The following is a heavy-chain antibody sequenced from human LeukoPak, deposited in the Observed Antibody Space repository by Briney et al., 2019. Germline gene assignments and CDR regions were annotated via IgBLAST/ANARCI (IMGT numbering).Heavy chain of an antibody. CDR2: IHPTSGGT. J-gene: IGHJ3*01. V-gene: IGHV1-2*02. CDR3: ARLINGGRAFDV. Sequence: GASVKVSCKASGYTFTVYYMHWVRQAPGQGLEWMGWIHPTSGGTNYAQKFQGRVTMTRDTSISTAYMELTTLTSDNTAVYYCARLINGGRAFDVWGQGTMVIVSS. CDR1: GYTFTVYY. D-gene: IGHD3-16*01.